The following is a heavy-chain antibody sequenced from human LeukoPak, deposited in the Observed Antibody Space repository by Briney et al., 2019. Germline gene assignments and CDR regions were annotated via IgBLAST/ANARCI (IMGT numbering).Heavy chain of an antibody. CDR2: ISDSGDSA. Sequence: PGGSLRLSCAASGFPFSNYAMNWVRQAPGKGLEWVSVISDSGDSAYYADSVKGRFTISRDNSKNTLHLKMNSLRAEDTAVYYCAKDQQITIFGVAIRTPFDYWGQGTLVTVSS. D-gene: IGHD3-3*01. CDR1: GFPFSNYA. CDR3: AKDQQITIFGVAIRTPFDY. V-gene: IGHV3-23*01. J-gene: IGHJ4*02.